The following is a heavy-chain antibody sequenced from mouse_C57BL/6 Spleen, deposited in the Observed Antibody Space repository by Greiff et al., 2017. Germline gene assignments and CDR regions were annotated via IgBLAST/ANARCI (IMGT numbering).Heavy chain of an antibody. CDR1: GFTFSDYY. J-gene: IGHJ1*03. CDR3: ARDYRPTTVVATPYWYFDV. CDR2: INYDGSST. D-gene: IGHD1-1*01. Sequence: EVHLVESEGGLVQPGSSMKLSCTASGFTFSDYYMAWVRQVPEKGLEWVANINYDGSSTYYLDSLKSRFIISRDNAKNILYLQMSSLKSEDTATYYCARDYRPTTVVATPYWYFDVWGTGTTVTVSS. V-gene: IGHV5-16*01.